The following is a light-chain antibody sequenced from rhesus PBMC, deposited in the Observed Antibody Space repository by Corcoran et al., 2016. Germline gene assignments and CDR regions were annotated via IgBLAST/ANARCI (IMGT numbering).Light chain of an antibody. V-gene: IGKV1-22*01. J-gene: IGKJ2*01. CDR3: QHYSSTPYS. Sequence: DLQMTQSPSSLSASLGDRVTITCRAGQGIPNYLLWYQQKPGETPKLLIYEASSLQSGIPSRFSGSGYGTDFTLTISSLQSEDFATYYCQHYSSTPYSFGQGTKVEIK. CDR1: QGIPNY. CDR2: EAS.